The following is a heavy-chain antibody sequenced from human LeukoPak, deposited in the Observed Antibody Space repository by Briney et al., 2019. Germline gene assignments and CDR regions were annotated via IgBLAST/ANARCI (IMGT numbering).Heavy chain of an antibody. Sequence: GGSLRLSCAASGFTVSSNYMSWVRQAPGKGLEWVSVIYSGGSTYYADSVKGRFTISRDNSKNTLYLQMNSLRAEDTAVYYGARDLATYYFDYWGQGTLVTVSS. J-gene: IGHJ4*02. CDR3: ARDLATYYFDY. CDR2: IYSGGST. CDR1: GFTVSSNY. D-gene: IGHD1-26*01. V-gene: IGHV3-66*01.